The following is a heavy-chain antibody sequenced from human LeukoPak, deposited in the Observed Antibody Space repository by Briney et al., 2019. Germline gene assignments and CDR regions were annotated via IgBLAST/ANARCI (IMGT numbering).Heavy chain of an antibody. D-gene: IGHD6-6*01. CDR2: INPNSGGT. Sequence: ASVKVSCKTAGYTFTDYYMHWVRQAPGQGLEWMGWINPNSGGTNYAQKFQGRVTMTRDTSISTAYMELSRLRSDDTAVYYCARAGIEYSSSSDFDYWGQGTLVTVSS. CDR1: GYTFTDYY. V-gene: IGHV1-2*02. CDR3: ARAGIEYSSSSDFDY. J-gene: IGHJ4*02.